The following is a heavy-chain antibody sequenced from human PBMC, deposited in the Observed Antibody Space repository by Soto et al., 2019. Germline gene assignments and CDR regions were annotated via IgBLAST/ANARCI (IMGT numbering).Heavy chain of an antibody. Sequence: QLQLQESGPGLVKPSETLSLTCTVSCGSIRSSSYYWVWIRQPPGKGLESIGRSYYTGTTYHNPSLKSRVTISVATAKLQFSLKLSSVTAADTAVYYCARQVGQSIGWAGPWGQGALVTFS. V-gene: IGHV4-39*01. CDR3: ARQVGQSIGWAGP. CDR2: SYYTGTT. J-gene: IGHJ1*01. CDR1: CGSIRSSSYY. D-gene: IGHD6-19*01.